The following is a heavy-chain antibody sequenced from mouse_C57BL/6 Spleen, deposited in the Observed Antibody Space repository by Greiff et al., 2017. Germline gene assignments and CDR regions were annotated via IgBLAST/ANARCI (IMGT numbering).Heavy chain of an antibody. V-gene: IGHV5-17*01. CDR2: ISSGSSTI. Sequence: EVKLMESGGGLVKPGGSLKLSCAASGFTFSDYGMHWVRQAPEKGLAWVAYISSGSSTIYYADTVKGRFTISRDNAKNTLFLQMTSLRSEDTAMYYCARGTAQAPFAYWGQGTLVTVSA. D-gene: IGHD3-2*02. J-gene: IGHJ3*01. CDR3: ARGTAQAPFAY. CDR1: GFTFSDYG.